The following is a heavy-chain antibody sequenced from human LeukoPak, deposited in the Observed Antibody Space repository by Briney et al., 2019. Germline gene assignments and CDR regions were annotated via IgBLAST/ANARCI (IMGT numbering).Heavy chain of an antibody. V-gene: IGHV2-5*01. D-gene: IGHD3-22*01. CDR3: AHLDYYDSSGYYSNLHNWFDP. CDR1: GFSLSTSGVG. J-gene: IGHJ5*02. CDR2: IYWNDDK. Sequence: SGPTLVNPTQTLTLTCTFSGFSLSTSGVGVGWICQPPGKALEWLALIYWNDDKRYSPSLKSRLTITKDTSKNQVVLTMTNMDPVDTATYYCAHLDYYDSSGYYSNLHNWFDPWGQVTLVTVSS.